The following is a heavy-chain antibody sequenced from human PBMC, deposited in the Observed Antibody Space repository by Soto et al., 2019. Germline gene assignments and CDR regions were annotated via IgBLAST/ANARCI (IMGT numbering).Heavy chain of an antibody. CDR2: ISYHGNDK. Sequence: GGSLRLACAASGFTFSSDAMHWVRQAPGKGLEWVAVISYHGNDKYYADSVKGRFTISRENSKNTLYLEMNSLRADDTAVYYCARSRFYYDTSDYLDSWGQGTLVTVSS. V-gene: IGHV3-30-3*01. D-gene: IGHD3-22*01. CDR3: ARSRFYYDTSDYLDS. CDR1: GFTFSSDA. J-gene: IGHJ4*02.